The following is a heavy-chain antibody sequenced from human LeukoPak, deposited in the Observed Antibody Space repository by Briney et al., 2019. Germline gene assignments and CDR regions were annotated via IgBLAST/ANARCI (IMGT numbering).Heavy chain of an antibody. CDR3: AKARRYSYGYLVDY. CDR1: GFTFSSYA. CDR2: ISGSGGST. V-gene: IGHV3-23*01. Sequence: GGSLRLSCAASGFTFSSYAMSWVRQAPGKGLEWVSPISGSGGSTFYADSVKGRFTISRDNSKNTLYLQMNSLRAEDTAVYYCAKARRYSYGYLVDYWGQGTLLTVSS. J-gene: IGHJ4*02. D-gene: IGHD5-18*01.